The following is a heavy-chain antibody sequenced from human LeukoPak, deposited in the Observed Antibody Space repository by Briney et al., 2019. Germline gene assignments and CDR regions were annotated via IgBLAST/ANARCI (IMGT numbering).Heavy chain of an antibody. CDR1: GGSISSYY. Sequence: PSETLSLTCTVSGGSISSYYWSWIRQPPGKGLEWIGDIYYSGSTNYNPSLKSRVTISVDTSKNQFSLKLSSVTAADTAVYYCATSADYPFDYWGQGTLVTVSS. D-gene: IGHD4-11*01. CDR3: ATSADYPFDY. J-gene: IGHJ4*02. V-gene: IGHV4-59*01. CDR2: IYYSGST.